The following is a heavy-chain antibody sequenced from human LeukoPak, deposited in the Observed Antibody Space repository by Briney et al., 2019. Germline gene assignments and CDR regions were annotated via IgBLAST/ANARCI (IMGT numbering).Heavy chain of an antibody. V-gene: IGHV4-39*01. CDR1: GGSISNDNSY. D-gene: IGHD1-1*01. J-gene: IGHJ2*01. CDR2: IYYRGST. Sequence: SETLSLTCTVSGGSISNDNSYWAWIRQPPGKGLEWIAAIYYRGSTYYNPSLKSRLTISVDTSKNQFSLKLSSVTAADTAVYYCARRTGYSDRWGRGTLVTVSS. CDR3: ARRTGYSDR.